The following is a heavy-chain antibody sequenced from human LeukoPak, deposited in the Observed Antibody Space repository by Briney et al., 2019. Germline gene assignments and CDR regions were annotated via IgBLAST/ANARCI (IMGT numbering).Heavy chain of an antibody. CDR3: ARDSSGYYYHKA. CDR1: GGSISSSSYY. J-gene: IGHJ5*02. V-gene: IGHV4-39*07. D-gene: IGHD3-22*01. CDR2: IYYSGST. Sequence: SETLSLTCTVSGGSISSSSYYWGWIRQPPGKGLEWIGSIYYSGSTYYNPSLKSRVTISVDTSKNQFSLKLSSVTAADTAVYYCARDSSGYYYHKAWGQGTLVTVSS.